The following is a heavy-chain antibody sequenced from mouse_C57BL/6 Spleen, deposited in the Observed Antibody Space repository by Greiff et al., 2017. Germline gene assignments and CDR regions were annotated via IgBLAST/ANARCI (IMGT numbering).Heavy chain of an antibody. V-gene: IGHV10-1*01. CDR3: VSAYYYGSSDRYAMDY. J-gene: IGHJ4*01. D-gene: IGHD1-1*01. Sequence: DVKLVESGGGLVQPKGSLKLSCAASGFSFNTYAMNWVRQAPGKGLEWVARIRSKSNNYATYYADSVKDRFTISRDDSESMLYLQMNNLKTEDTAMYYGVSAYYYGSSDRYAMDYWGQGTSVTVAS. CDR2: IRSKSNNYAT. CDR1: GFSFNTYA.